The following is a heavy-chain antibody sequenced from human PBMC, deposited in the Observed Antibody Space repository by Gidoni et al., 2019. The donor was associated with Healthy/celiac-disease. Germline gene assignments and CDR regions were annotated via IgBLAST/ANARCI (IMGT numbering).Heavy chain of an antibody. J-gene: IGHJ4*02. CDR1: GDTLPELS. Sequence: QVQLVQSGAEVKKPGASVKVPCKVSGDTLPELSMHWVRQAPGKGLEWMGGFDPEDGETIYAQKFQGRVTMTEDTSTDTAYMELSSLRSEDTAVYYCAGGEVGATTPTVFDYWGQGTLVTVSS. CDR2: FDPEDGET. V-gene: IGHV1-24*01. CDR3: AGGEVGATTPTVFDY. D-gene: IGHD1-26*01.